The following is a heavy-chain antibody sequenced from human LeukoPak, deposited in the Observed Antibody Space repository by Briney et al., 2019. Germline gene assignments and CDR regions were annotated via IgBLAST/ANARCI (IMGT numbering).Heavy chain of an antibody. Sequence: PGGSLRLSCAASGFTFSSYEMNWVRQAPGKGLEWVSYISSSGSTIYYADSVKGRFTISRDNDKNSLYLQMNSLRAEDTAVYYCARGQVVAAFDYWGQGTLVTVSS. CDR1: GFTFSSYE. D-gene: IGHD2-15*01. CDR3: ARGQVVAAFDY. V-gene: IGHV3-48*03. J-gene: IGHJ4*02. CDR2: ISSSGSTI.